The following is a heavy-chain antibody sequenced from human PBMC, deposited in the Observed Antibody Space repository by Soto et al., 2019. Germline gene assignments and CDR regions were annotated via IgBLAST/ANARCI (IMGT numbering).Heavy chain of an antibody. V-gene: IGHV1-18*01. CDR1: GYAFTTYG. Sequence: QVHLVQSGAEVKKPGASVKVSCKGSGYAFTTYGITWVRQAPGQGLEWMGWISAHNGNTNDAQKLQGRVTVTRDTSTSTAYMELMSLRSDDTAVYYCASVRSGDYWGQGALVTVSS. CDR3: ASVRSGDY. J-gene: IGHJ4*02. CDR2: ISAHNGNT.